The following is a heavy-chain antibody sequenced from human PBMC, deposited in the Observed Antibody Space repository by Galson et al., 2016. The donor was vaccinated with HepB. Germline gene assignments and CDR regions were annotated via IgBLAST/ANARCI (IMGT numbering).Heavy chain of an antibody. CDR2: INSKGDSA. CDR1: GFTFSNSA. J-gene: IGHJ4*02. Sequence: SLRLSCAASGFTFSNSAMHWVRQAPGRVLESVSAINSKGDSAYYGNSVKGRFTVSRDNSKNTLYLHMGSLRAEDLAVYYCARNNDGYDYWGQGTLVTVSS. CDR3: ARNNDGYDY. D-gene: IGHD5-24*01. V-gene: IGHV3-64*01.